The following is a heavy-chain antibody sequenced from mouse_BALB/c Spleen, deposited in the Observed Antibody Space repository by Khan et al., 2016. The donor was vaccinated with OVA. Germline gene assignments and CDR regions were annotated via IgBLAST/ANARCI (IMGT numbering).Heavy chain of an antibody. CDR2: INPSNGRT. D-gene: IGHD2-1*01. V-gene: IGHV1S81*02. Sequence: QVQLQQPGAELVKPGASVKLSCKASGYTFTTYWMHWVKQRPGQGLEWIGEINPSNGRTNYNEKFKNKATMSVDKSSSTAYMQLSSLTSEDSAVYYCSRLYYSWLADWGQGTLVTVSA. CDR3: SRLYYSWLAD. CDR1: GYTFTTYW. J-gene: IGHJ3*01.